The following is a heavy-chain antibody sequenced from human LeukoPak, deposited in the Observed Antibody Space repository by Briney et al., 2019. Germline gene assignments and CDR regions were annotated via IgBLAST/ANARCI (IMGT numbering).Heavy chain of an antibody. Sequence: PSETLSLTCTVSGYSISSGCYWGWIRQPPGKGLEHIGSIYQSGNTYYTPSLKSRVAISLDTSKNQFSLKLSSVTAADTAVYYCVRQLYYYGSGSPYYFDYWGQGTLATVSS. CDR2: IYQSGNT. J-gene: IGHJ4*02. CDR3: VRQLYYYGSGSPYYFDY. D-gene: IGHD3-10*01. CDR1: GYSISSGCY. V-gene: IGHV4-38-2*02.